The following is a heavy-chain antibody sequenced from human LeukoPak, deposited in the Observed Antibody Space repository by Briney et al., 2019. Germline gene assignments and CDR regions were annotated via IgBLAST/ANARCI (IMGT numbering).Heavy chain of an antibody. CDR3: VRDMWGTFEY. Sequence: GGSLRLSCAASGFTFSDFWMHWVRQAPGKGPVWVSRISPDGSYTTYADSVKGRCTISRDNAKNTLYLQIRSPRAEDTAVYYCVRDMWGTFEYWDQGALVTVSS. D-gene: IGHD7-27*01. CDR2: ISPDGSYT. V-gene: IGHV3-74*01. CDR1: GFTFSDFW. J-gene: IGHJ4*02.